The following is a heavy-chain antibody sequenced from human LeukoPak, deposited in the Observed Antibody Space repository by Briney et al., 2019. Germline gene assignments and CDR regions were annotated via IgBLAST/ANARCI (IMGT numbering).Heavy chain of an antibody. D-gene: IGHD1-26*01. CDR3: AHFKGGSFDF. J-gene: IGHJ3*01. V-gene: IGHV4-39*01. CDR2: IYYSGNT. Sequence: SETLSLTCTVSGGSISSSNYYWGWIRQPPGKGLEWIGSIYYSGNTYYNPSLKSRVTISVDTSKNQFSLKLTSVTAADMAVYYCAHFKGGSFDFWGQGTMVTVSS. CDR1: GGSISSSNYY.